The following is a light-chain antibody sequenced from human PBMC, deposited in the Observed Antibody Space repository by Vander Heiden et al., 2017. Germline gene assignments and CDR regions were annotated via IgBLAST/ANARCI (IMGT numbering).Light chain of an antibody. V-gene: IGLV2-14*01. CDR1: SSDIGGYKY. J-gene: IGLJ2*01. CDR2: EVR. CDR3: TSYTSSSTVV. Sequence: QSALTPPASVSGSPGQSIPISCTGTSSDIGGYKYVSWYQQLPGNAPKVIIYEVRNRPSGVSNRFSGSKSGNTASLTISGLQAEDEADYYCTSYTSSSTVVFGGGTKLTVL.